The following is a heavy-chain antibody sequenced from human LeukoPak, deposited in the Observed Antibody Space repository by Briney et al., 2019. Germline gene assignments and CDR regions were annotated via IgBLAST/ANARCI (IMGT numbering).Heavy chain of an antibody. V-gene: IGHV3-74*01. J-gene: IGHJ1*01. CDR3: ATPAAGPGAEYSLY. Sequence: GGSLRLSCAASGFTFSSYWMHWVRQAPGKGLAWVSRINTDGSSTSYADSVKGRFTISRDNAKNTLYLQMNSLRAEDTAVYYCATPAAGPGAEYSLYWGQGTLVIVSS. CDR2: INTDGSST. CDR1: GFTFSSYW. D-gene: IGHD6-13*01.